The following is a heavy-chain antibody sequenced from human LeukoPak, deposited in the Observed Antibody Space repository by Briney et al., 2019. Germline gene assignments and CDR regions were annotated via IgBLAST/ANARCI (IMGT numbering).Heavy chain of an antibody. CDR1: GGSISSYY. CDR2: IYYSGST. J-gene: IGHJ3*02. Sequence: SETLSLTCTVSGGSISSYYWSWIRRPPGKGLEWIGYIYYSGSTNYNPSLKSRVTISVDTSKNQFSLKLSSVTAADTAVYYCARDAGRNGDYVWSSDAFDIWGQGTMVTVSS. V-gene: IGHV4-59*01. CDR3: ARDAGRNGDYVWSSDAFDI. D-gene: IGHD4-17*01.